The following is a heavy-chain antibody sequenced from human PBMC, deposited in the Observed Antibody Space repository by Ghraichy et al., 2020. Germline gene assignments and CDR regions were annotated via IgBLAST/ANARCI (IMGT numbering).Heavy chain of an antibody. CDR1: GFTFSSYW. J-gene: IGHJ1*01. CDR3: ARAVEIAAAGQLEYFQH. CDR2: IKQDGSEK. Sequence: GGSLRLSCAASGFTFSSYWMSWVRQAPGKGLEWVANIKQDGSEKYYVDSVKGRFTISRDNAKNSLYLQMNSLRAEDTAVYYCARAVEIAAAGQLEYFQHWGQGTLVTVSS. V-gene: IGHV3-7*03. D-gene: IGHD6-13*01.